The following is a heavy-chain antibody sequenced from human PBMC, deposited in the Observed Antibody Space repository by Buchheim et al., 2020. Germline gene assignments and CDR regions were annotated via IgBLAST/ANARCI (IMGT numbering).Heavy chain of an antibody. CDR2: VYHSGTT. D-gene: IGHD1-26*01. V-gene: IGHV4-59*01. CDR3: ARDIEVVGATLYFDL. CDR1: GGSIRSNY. Sequence: QVQLQEWGPGLVKPSEILSLSCTVSGGSIRSNYWSWIRQPPGKGLEYLGQVYHSGTTNYNPSLKSQVSISLDTPKNQFSLELRSVTAADTAVYYCARDIEVVGATLYFDLWGRGTL. J-gene: IGHJ2*01.